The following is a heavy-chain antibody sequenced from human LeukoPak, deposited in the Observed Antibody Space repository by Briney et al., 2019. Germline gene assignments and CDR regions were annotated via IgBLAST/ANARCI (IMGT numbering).Heavy chain of an antibody. D-gene: IGHD5-18*01. CDR2: ISSSSSYI. CDR3: ASTRGYSYGLFDY. Sequence: GGSLRLSCAASGFTFSSYSMNWVRQAPGKGLEWVSSISSSSSYIYYADSVKGRFTISRDNAKNSLYLQMNSLRAEDTAVYYCASTRGYSYGLFDYWGQGTLVTVSS. V-gene: IGHV3-21*01. J-gene: IGHJ4*02. CDR1: GFTFSSYS.